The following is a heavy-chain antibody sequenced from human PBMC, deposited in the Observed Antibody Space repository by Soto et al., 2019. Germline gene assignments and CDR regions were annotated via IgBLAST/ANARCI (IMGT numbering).Heavy chain of an antibody. CDR1: GFTFSSYG. D-gene: IGHD2-21*02. CDR2: ISYDGSNK. CDR3: AKDQAGAYCGGDCSNWFDP. Sequence: PVGSLRLSCAASGFTFSSYGMHWVRQAPGKGLEWVAVISYDGSNKYYADSVKGRFTISRDNSKNTLYLQMNSLRAEDTAVYYCAKDQAGAYCGGDCSNWFDPWGQGTLVTVSS. J-gene: IGHJ5*02. V-gene: IGHV3-30*18.